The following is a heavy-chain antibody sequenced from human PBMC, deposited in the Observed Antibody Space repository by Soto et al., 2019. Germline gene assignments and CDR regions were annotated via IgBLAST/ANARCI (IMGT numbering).Heavy chain of an antibody. CDR3: ARGYSSGWYGTPYYFDY. CDR2: IIPIFGTA. D-gene: IGHD6-19*01. CDR1: GGTFSSYA. J-gene: IGHJ4*02. V-gene: IGHV1-69*13. Sequence: SVRVSCKXSGGTFSSYAISWVRQAPGQGLEWMGGIIPIFGTANYAQKFQGRVTITADESTSTAYMELSSLRSEDTAVYYCARGYSSGWYGTPYYFDYWGQGTLVTVSS.